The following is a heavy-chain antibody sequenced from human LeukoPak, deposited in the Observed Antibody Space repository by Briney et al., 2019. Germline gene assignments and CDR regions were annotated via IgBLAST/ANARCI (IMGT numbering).Heavy chain of an antibody. CDR1: GYTFTSYG. Sequence: ASVKVSCKASGYTFTSYGISWVRQAPGQGLEWVGWISAYNGKTNYAQKLQGRVTMTTDTSTSTAYMELRSLRSDDTAVYYCARGNYDFWSGTPQNNWFDPWGQGTLVTVSS. CDR3: ARGNYDFWSGTPQNNWFDP. D-gene: IGHD3-3*01. J-gene: IGHJ5*02. V-gene: IGHV1-18*01. CDR2: ISAYNGKT.